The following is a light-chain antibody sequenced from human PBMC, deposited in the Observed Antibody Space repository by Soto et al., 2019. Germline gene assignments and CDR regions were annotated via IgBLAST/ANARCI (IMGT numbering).Light chain of an antibody. J-gene: IGLJ3*02. CDR3: SSYTSSGTWV. CDR2: EVS. Sequence: QSALTQPASVSGSPGQSITISCTGTSSDVGTCNYVSWYQQHPGKAPKLMIYEVSNRPSGVSNRFSGSKSGNTASLTISGLQAEDEADYYCSSYTSSGTWVFGGGTKLTVL. V-gene: IGLV2-14*01. CDR1: SSDVGTCNY.